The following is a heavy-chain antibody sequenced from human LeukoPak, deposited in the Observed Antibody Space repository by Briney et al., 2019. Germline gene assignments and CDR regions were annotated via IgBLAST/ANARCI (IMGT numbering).Heavy chain of an antibody. Sequence: GGSLRLSCAASGFTFSNYWMSWVRQAPGKGLEWVANIKQDGRENYYVDSVKGRFTISRDNAKNSLYLQMNSLRVEDTAVYYCAMGGAFFSYWGQGILVTVSS. V-gene: IGHV3-7*04. J-gene: IGHJ4*02. CDR3: AMGGAFFSY. CDR2: IKQDGREN. CDR1: GFTFSNYW. D-gene: IGHD3-3*02.